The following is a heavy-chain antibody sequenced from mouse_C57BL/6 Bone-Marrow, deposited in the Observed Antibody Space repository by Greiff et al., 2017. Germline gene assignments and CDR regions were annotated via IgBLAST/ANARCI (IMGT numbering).Heavy chain of an antibody. V-gene: IGHV1-81*01. CDR1: GYTFTSYG. D-gene: IGHD2-4*01. CDR2: IYPRSGNT. CDR3: ARKDYDWAY. J-gene: IGHJ3*01. Sequence: QVQLQQSGAELARPGASVKLSCKASGYTFTSYGISWVKQRPGQGLEWIGEIYPRSGNTYYNEKFKGKATLTADKSSSTAYMELRSLTSEDSAVYFCARKDYDWAYWGQGTLVTVSA.